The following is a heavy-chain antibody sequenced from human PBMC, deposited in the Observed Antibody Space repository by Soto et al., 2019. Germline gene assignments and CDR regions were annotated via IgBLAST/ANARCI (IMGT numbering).Heavy chain of an antibody. J-gene: IGHJ4*02. D-gene: IGHD3-16*02. Sequence: GGSLRLSCAGSGLTFSNYGMHWVRQAPGKGLEWVALIWYDGSNKYYADSVKGRFTISRDTSKNTLYLQMNSLRAEDTAVYYCARDLSGPLDYWGQGTLVTVSS. CDR1: GLTFSNYG. V-gene: IGHV3-33*01. CDR3: ARDLSGPLDY. CDR2: IWYDGSNK.